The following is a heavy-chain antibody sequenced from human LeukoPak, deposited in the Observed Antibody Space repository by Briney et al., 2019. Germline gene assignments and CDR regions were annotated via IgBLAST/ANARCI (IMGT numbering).Heavy chain of an antibody. CDR1: GYTFADYY. D-gene: IGHD1-26*01. CDR2: INPNNGDI. Sequence: ASVKVSCKTSGYTFADYYIHWVRQAPGQGLEWMGWINPNNGDIKYAQKFQGRVIMTRDTSINTAHMELRRLRSADTAVYYCAILGGTLRFDYWGQGTLVTVSS. J-gene: IGHJ4*02. CDR3: AILGGTLRFDY. V-gene: IGHV1-2*02.